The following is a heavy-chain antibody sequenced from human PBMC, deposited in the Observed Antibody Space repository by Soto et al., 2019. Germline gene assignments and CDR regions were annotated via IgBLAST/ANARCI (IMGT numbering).Heavy chain of an antibody. D-gene: IGHD2-15*01. J-gene: IGHJ1*01. CDR2: ISYDGSNK. CDR3: EKGQVTVAASGHFQR. V-gene: IGHV3-30*18. CDR1: GFTFSSYG. Sequence: QVQLVESGGGVVQPGRSLRLSCAASGFTFSSYGMHWVRQAPGKGLEWVAIISYDGSNKYYADSVKGRFTISRDNSKNTLYLEMNSLRAEDTAVDYCEKGQVTVAASGHFQRWGKGTLVTVCS.